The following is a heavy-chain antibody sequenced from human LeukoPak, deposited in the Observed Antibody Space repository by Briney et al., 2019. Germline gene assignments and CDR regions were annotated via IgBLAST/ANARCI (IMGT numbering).Heavy chain of an antibody. J-gene: IGHJ4*02. CDR2: TYYRSKWYN. Sequence: SGTLSLTCAISGDSVSSNSATWNWIRQSPSRGLEWLGRTYYRSKWYNDYAVSVNSRITTNPDTSNNQFSLQLNSLTPEDTAVYYCARGGPRYFDYWGQGTLITVSS. CDR1: GDSVSSNSAT. V-gene: IGHV6-1*01. CDR3: ARGGPRYFDY. D-gene: IGHD3-16*01.